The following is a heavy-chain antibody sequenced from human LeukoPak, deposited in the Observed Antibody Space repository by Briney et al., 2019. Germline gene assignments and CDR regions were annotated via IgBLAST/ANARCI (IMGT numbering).Heavy chain of an antibody. CDR1: GFTFSSYG. D-gene: IGHD2-21*02. CDR3: AREGAYCGGDCYSEAFDI. J-gene: IGHJ3*02. Sequence: GGSLRLSCAASGFTFSSYGMHWVRQAPGKGQEWGAVIRYDGSNKYYADSVKGRFTISRDNSKNTLYLQMNRLRAEDTAVYYCAREGAYCGGDCYSEAFDIWGQGTMVTVSS. V-gene: IGHV3-33*01. CDR2: IRYDGSNK.